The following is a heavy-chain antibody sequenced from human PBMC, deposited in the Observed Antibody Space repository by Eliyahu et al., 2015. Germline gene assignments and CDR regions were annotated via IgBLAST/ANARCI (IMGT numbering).Heavy chain of an antibody. CDR2: INHSGST. Sequence: QVQLQQWGAGLLKPSETLSLTCAVYGGSFSGYYWSWXRQPPGKGLEWIGEINHSGSTNYNPSLKSRVTISVDTSKNQFSLKLSSVTAADTAVYYCARGFRGRFWREGGYWGQGTLVTVSS. V-gene: IGHV4-34*01. CDR3: ARGFRGRFWREGGY. CDR1: GGSFSGYY. J-gene: IGHJ4*02. D-gene: IGHD3-3*01.